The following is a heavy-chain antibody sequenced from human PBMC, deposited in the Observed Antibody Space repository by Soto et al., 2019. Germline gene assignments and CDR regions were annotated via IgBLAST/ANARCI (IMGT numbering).Heavy chain of an antibody. V-gene: IGHV4-59*01. CDR1: GGSISSYY. Sequence: KPSETLSLTCTVSGGSISSYYWSWIRQPPGKGLEWIGYIYYSGSTNYNPSLKSRVTISVDTSKNQFSLKLSSVTAADTAVYYCASTGYYGSGSYPNWFDPWGQGTLVTVS. J-gene: IGHJ5*02. CDR3: ASTGYYGSGSYPNWFDP. D-gene: IGHD3-10*01. CDR2: IYYSGST.